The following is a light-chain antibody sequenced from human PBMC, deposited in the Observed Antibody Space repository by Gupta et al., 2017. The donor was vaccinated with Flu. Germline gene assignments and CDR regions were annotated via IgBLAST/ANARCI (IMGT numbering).Light chain of an antibody. CDR1: TSNIGAGFN. Sequence: QSVLTQPPAVSGAPGQRGTLSCTGNTSNIGAGFNVHWYQQCPRSPPKRLINGNSTRHSGVPDRFSGSKSGTSASLTITGLQAEDEADYYCQSYDTSLSAVVFGGGTKLTVL. CDR3: QSYDTSLSAVV. CDR2: GNS. V-gene: IGLV1-40*01. J-gene: IGLJ2*01.